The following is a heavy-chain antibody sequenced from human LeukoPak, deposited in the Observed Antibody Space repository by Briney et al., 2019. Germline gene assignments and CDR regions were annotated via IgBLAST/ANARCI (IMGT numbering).Heavy chain of an antibody. D-gene: IGHD3-3*01. CDR1: GGSISRNSYY. J-gene: IGHJ4*02. V-gene: IGHV4-39*02. CDR3: ARVKDLGVGVSYFFDY. Sequence: PSETLSLTCTVSGGSISRNSYYWGWIRQPPGKGLEWIGSINYSGSTYYNPSLKSRVTISVDTSKNHFSLRLSSVTPEDTAVYYCARVKDLGVGVSYFFDYWGQGTLVTVSP. CDR2: INYSGST.